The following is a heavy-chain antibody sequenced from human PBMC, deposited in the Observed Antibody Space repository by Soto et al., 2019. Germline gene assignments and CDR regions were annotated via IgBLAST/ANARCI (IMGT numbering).Heavy chain of an antibody. CDR2: INAGNGNT. Sequence: ASVKVSCKASGYTFTSYGISWVRQAPGQRLEWMGWINAGNGNTKYSQKFQGRVTITRDTSASTAYMELSSLRSEDTAVYYCARTWYYGSESSEYDYWSQGTLVTVSS. CDR1: GYTFTSYG. V-gene: IGHV1-3*01. J-gene: IGHJ4*02. CDR3: ARTWYYGSESSEYDY. D-gene: IGHD3-10*01.